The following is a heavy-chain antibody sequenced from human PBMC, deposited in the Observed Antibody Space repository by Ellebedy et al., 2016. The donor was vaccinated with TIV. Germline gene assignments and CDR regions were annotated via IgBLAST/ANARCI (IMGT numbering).Heavy chain of an antibody. D-gene: IGHD1-26*01. CDR3: AHCVVGPTGDHYPCDY. V-gene: IGHV2-5*02. Sequence: SGPTLVIPTQTLTLTCTFSGFSLSATGVGVGWFRQAPEESLEWLALIYWDDDKRSRPSLRRRLTVTKDTSKNQVVLTLTNIDPVDTATYYCAHCVVGPTGDHYPCDYWGQGALVTVSS. J-gene: IGHJ4*02. CDR1: GFSLSATGVG. CDR2: IYWDDDK.